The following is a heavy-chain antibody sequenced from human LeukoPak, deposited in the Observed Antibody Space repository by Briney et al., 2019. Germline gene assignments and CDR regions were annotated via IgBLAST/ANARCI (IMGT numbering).Heavy chain of an antibody. V-gene: IGHV1-46*03. J-gene: IGHJ4*02. CDR3: ASLRDGYNSFDY. D-gene: IGHD5-24*01. CDR1: GYTFTSYY. Sequence: ASVKVSCKASGYTFTSYYMHWVRQAPGQGLEWMGIINPSGGSTSYAQEFQGRVTMTRDTSTSTVYMELSSLRSEDTAVYYCASLRDGYNSFDYWGQGTLVTVSS. CDR2: INPSGGST.